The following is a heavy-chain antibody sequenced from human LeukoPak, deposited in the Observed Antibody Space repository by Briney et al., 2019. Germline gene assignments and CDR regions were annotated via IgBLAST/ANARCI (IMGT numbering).Heavy chain of an antibody. CDR1: GFTFDDYA. Sequence: GGSLRLSCAASGFTFDDYAMHWVRQAPGKGLEWVSGISWNSGSIGYADSVKGRFTISRDNAKNSLYLQMNSLRAEDTAVYYCAKLQWLATPVDYWGQGTLVTVSS. CDR3: AKLQWLATPVDY. D-gene: IGHD6-19*01. J-gene: IGHJ4*02. V-gene: IGHV3-9*01. CDR2: ISWNSGSI.